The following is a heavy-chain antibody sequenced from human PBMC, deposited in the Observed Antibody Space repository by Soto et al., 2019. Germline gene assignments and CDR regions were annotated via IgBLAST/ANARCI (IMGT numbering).Heavy chain of an antibody. V-gene: IGHV6-1*01. CDR3: ARGYCSASSCFSDCFDS. D-gene: IGHD2-15*01. CDR2: TFYRSKWYS. Sequence: QVPLQQSGPGLVKPSQTLSLTCAISGDSVSSNSATWSWIRQSPSRGLEWLGRTFYRSKWYSEYAVSVKSRISINPDTSKNQFSQHLNSVTPEDTAVHYCARGYCSASSCFSDCFDSWGQGTLVTVSS. J-gene: IGHJ5*01. CDR1: GDSVSSNSAT.